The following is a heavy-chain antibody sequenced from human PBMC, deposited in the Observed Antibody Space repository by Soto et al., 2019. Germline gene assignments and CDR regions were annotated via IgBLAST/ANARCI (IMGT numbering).Heavy chain of an antibody. Sequence: VQLEESGGGVVQPGRSLRLSCAVSGFTFSSYGMHWARQAPGKGLAWVAVIWSDGNNKYYADSVKGRFTISRDNSKNTLYLQMNSLRAEDTAVYYCARVPVAQFCSGASCYDPFDYWGQGTLVTVSS. CDR1: GFTFSSYG. CDR3: ARVPVAQFCSGASCYDPFDY. V-gene: IGHV3-33*01. D-gene: IGHD2-15*01. J-gene: IGHJ4*02. CDR2: IWSDGNNK.